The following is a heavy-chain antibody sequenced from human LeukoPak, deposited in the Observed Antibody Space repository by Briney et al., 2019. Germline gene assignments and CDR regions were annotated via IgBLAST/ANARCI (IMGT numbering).Heavy chain of an antibody. D-gene: IGHD3-10*01. V-gene: IGHV1-2*02. CDR1: GYTFTGYY. J-gene: IGHJ4*02. Sequence: ASVKVSCKASGYTFTGYYMHWVRQAPGQGLEWMGWINPNSGGTNYAQKFQGRVTMTRDTSISTAHMELSRLRSDDTAVYYCARTLEGHYYGSGSYYPLGYWGQGTLVTVSS. CDR3: ARTLEGHYYGSGSYYPLGY. CDR2: INPNSGGT.